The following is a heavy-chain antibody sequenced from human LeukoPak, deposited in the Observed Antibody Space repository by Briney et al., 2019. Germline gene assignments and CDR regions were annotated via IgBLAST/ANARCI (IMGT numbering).Heavy chain of an antibody. D-gene: IGHD2-2*01. V-gene: IGHV4-4*09. CDR3: ARGYCSSTSCYRPYYFDY. J-gene: IGHJ4*02. Sequence: SETLSLTCTVSGGFINNYYWSWIRQPPGKGLEWLGYIYASGSTKFNPALQTRVTISVDTSKNQFSLKLSSVTAADTAVYYCARGYCSSTSCYRPYYFDYWGQGTLVTVSS. CDR1: GGFINNYY. CDR2: IYASGST.